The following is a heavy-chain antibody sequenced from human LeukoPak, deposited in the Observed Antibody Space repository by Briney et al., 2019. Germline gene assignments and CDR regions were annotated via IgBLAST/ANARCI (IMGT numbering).Heavy chain of an antibody. J-gene: IGHJ4*02. CDR3: TLRNYYGSGSHY. Sequence: GGSLRLSCAASGFTFSSYGMHWVRQAPGKGLEWVAFIRYDGSNKYYADSVKGRFTISRDNSKNTLFLQMNSLRAEDTAMYYCTLRNYYGSGSHYWGQGTLVTVSS. CDR2: IRYDGSNK. CDR1: GFTFSSYG. V-gene: IGHV3-30*02. D-gene: IGHD3-10*01.